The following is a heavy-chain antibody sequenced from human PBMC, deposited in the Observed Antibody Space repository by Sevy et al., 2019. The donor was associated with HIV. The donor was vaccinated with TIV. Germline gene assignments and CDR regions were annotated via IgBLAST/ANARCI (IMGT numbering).Heavy chain of an antibody. J-gene: IGHJ1*01. D-gene: IGHD5-12*01. CDR3: ARDSPGYGGYAH. V-gene: IGHV3-7*01. CDR1: GFTFSTYW. CDR2: IKEDGSAK. Sequence: GGSLRLSCAASGFTFSTYWMTWVRQAPGQGLEWVANIKEDGSAKSYVDSVKGRFTISTENAKNSLYLQVNNPRAEDTAVYYCARDSPGYGGYAHWGQGTLVTVSS.